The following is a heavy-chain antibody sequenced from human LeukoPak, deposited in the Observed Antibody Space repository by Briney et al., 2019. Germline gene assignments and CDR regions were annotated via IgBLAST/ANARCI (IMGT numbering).Heavy chain of an antibody. V-gene: IGHV3-23*01. CDR2: ISGSGGST. J-gene: IGHJ4*02. Sequence: VSLRLSCAASGFTFSSYAMSWVRQAPGKGLEWVSAISGSGGSTYYADSVKGRFTISRDNSKNTLYLQMNSLRAEDTAVYYCAKDLWDYGSGSYYIPFDYWGQGTLVTVSS. D-gene: IGHD3-10*01. CDR1: GFTFSSYA. CDR3: AKDLWDYGSGSYYIPFDY.